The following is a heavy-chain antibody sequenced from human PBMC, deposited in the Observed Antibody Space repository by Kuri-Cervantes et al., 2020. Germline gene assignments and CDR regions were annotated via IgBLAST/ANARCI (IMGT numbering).Heavy chain of an antibody. CDR2: IWCDGSNK. V-gene: IGHV3-33*01. D-gene: IGHD6-19*01. Sequence: GESLKISCAASGFTFSSYGMHWVRQAPGKGLEWVAVIWCDGSNKYYADSVKGRFTISRDNSKNTLYLQMNSLRAEDTAVYYCARAYSSGWFYYYYYYGMDVWGQGTTVTVSS. J-gene: IGHJ6*02. CDR1: GFTFSSYG. CDR3: ARAYSSGWFYYYYYYGMDV.